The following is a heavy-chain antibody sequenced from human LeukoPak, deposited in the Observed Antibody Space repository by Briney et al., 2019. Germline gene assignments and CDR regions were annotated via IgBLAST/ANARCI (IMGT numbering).Heavy chain of an antibody. D-gene: IGHD3-10*01. Sequence: GGSLRLSCAASGFTFISYGMSWVRQAPGKGLEWVSAISGSGGSTYYADSVKGRFTISRDNSNNTVYLQMNSLRADDTASYYCAKDRAGKYYYGSGSLAYYYYYYIDVWGKGTTVTISS. CDR2: ISGSGGST. J-gene: IGHJ6*03. V-gene: IGHV3-23*01. CDR1: GFTFISYG. CDR3: AKDRAGKYYYGSGSLAYYYYYYIDV.